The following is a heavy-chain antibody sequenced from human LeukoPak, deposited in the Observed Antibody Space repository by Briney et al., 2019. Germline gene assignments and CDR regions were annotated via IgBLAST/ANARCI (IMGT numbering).Heavy chain of an antibody. V-gene: IGHV3-21*06. CDR1: GLTFSTSG. Sequence: GGSLRLSCTASGLTFSTSGFNWVRQSPGKGLEWVASIGPTGSDRYHADSIKGRFTISGDNANNFLYLQMNSLRAEDTAVYYCATETNGRHYDYWGQGTLLTVSS. D-gene: IGHD1-14*01. J-gene: IGHJ4*02. CDR2: IGPTGSDR. CDR3: ATETNGRHYDY.